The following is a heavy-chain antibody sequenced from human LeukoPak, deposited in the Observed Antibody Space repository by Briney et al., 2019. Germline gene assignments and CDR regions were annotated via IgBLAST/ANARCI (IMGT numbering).Heavy chain of an antibody. CDR2: ISWNSGSI. J-gene: IGHJ4*02. D-gene: IGHD3-3*01. CDR1: GFTFDDYA. V-gene: IGHV3-9*01. CDR3: VSSGCCDFWSGTN. Sequence: GRSLRLSCAASGFTFDDYAMHWVRQAPGKGLEWVSGISWNSGSIGYADSVKGRFTISRDNAKNSLYLQMNSLRAEDTAVYYCVSSGCCDFWSGTNWGQGTLVTVSS.